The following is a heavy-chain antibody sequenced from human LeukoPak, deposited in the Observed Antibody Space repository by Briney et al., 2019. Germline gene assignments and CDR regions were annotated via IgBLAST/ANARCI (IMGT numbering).Heavy chain of an antibody. V-gene: IGHV4-34*01. CDR1: GGSFSGYY. CDR3: AREIFFAPDV. Sequence: SETLSLTCAVYGGSFSGYYWSWIRRPPGKGLEWIGEINHSGSTNYNPSLKSRVTISVDTSKNQFSLKLSSVTAADTAVYYCAREIFFAPDVWGQGTTVTVSS. J-gene: IGHJ6*02. D-gene: IGHD3-3*01. CDR2: INHSGST.